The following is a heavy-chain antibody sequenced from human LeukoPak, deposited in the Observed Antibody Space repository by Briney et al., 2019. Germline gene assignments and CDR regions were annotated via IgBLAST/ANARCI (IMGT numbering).Heavy chain of an antibody. CDR3: AKASFRSGSYPGDY. J-gene: IGHJ4*02. CDR2: ISYDGSNK. CDR1: GFTFSSYA. V-gene: IGHV3-30*04. D-gene: IGHD1-26*01. Sequence: GGSLRLSCAASGFTFSSYAMHWVRQAPGKGLEWVAVISYDGSNKYYADSVKGRFTISRDNSKNTLYLQMNSLRAEDTAVYYCAKASFRSGSYPGDYWGQGTLVTVSS.